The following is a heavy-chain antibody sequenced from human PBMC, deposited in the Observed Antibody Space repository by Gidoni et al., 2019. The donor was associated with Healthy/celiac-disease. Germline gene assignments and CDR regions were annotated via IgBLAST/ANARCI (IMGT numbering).Heavy chain of an antibody. CDR2: ISSNGGST. D-gene: IGHD1-26*01. J-gene: IGHJ4*02. CDR3: ARGRRSSMGAFFDY. Sequence: EVQLVESGEGLVQPGGSLRLSCAASGFPFSSYAMHWVRQAPGKGLEYVSAISSNGGSTYYADSVKGRFTISRDNSKNTLYLQMGSLRAEDMAVYYCARGRRSSMGAFFDYWGQGTLVTVSS. CDR1: GFPFSSYA. V-gene: IGHV3-64*02.